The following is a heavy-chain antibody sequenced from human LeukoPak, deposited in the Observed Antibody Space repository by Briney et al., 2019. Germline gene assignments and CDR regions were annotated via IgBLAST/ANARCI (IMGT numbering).Heavy chain of an antibody. Sequence: ASVKVSCKASGYTFTNYAMHWVRLAPGQRLQWMGWINLVNGNTKYSQYFEGRVTITRDTSASTVYMELSSLRPDDMAVYYCARGRGTIGSNRDFYFYYYMDIWGNGTTVTVSS. CDR2: INLVNGNT. D-gene: IGHD2-21*01. CDR1: GYTFTNYA. CDR3: ARGRGTIGSNRDFYFYYYMDI. V-gene: IGHV1-3*03. J-gene: IGHJ6*03.